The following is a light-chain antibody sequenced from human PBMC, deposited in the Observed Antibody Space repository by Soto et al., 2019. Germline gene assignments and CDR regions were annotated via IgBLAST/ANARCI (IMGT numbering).Light chain of an antibody. J-gene: IGLJ2*01. Sequence: QSALTQPASVSGSPGQSITISCTGTSSDVGGFNYVSWYQQHPGKAPKLMIYEVSDRPSGISNRFSGSKSGNTASLTISGRQAEDEADYYCTSYTISSTLVVFGGGTKLTFL. CDR3: TSYTISSTLVV. V-gene: IGLV2-14*01. CDR1: SSDVGGFNY. CDR2: EVS.